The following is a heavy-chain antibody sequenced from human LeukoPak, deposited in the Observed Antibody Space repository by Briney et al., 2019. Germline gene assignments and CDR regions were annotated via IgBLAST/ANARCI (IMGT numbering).Heavy chain of an antibody. CDR1: GYTFTSYG. CDR3: ATDPGYYDSSGYYYFDY. D-gene: IGHD3-22*01. J-gene: IGHJ4*02. V-gene: IGHV1-18*01. Sequence: ASVKLSCKAPGYTFTSYGISWVRHAPGQGLEWMRWISAYNGNTNYAQKLQGRVTMTTDTSTSTAYMELRSLRSDDTAVYYCATDPGYYDSSGYYYFDYWGQGTLVTVSS. CDR2: ISAYNGNT.